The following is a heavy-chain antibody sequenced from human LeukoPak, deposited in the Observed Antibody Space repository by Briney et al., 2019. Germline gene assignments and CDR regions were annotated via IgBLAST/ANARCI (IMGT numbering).Heavy chain of an antibody. CDR2: ISSSSSSYI. Sequence: GGSLRLSCAASGFTFSSYSMNWVRQAPGKGLEWVSSISSSSSSYIYYADSVKGRFTISRDNAKNSLYLQMNSLRAEDTAVYYCARAFGIAAARLDYWGQGTLVTVSS. CDR3: ARAFGIAAARLDY. D-gene: IGHD6-13*01. V-gene: IGHV3-21*01. J-gene: IGHJ4*02. CDR1: GFTFSSYS.